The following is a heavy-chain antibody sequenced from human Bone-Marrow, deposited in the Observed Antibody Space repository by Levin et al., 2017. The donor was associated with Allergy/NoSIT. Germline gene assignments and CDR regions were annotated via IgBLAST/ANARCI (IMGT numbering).Heavy chain of an antibody. Sequence: GESLKISCAASGFTFSSYSMNWVRQAPGKGLEWVSYISSSSSTIYYADSVKGRFTISRDNAKNSLYLQMNSLRAEDTAVYYCASSWFGIKGYWGQGTLVTVSS. J-gene: IGHJ4*02. CDR1: GFTFSSYS. V-gene: IGHV3-48*01. D-gene: IGHD3-10*01. CDR3: ASSWFGIKGY. CDR2: ISSSSSTI.